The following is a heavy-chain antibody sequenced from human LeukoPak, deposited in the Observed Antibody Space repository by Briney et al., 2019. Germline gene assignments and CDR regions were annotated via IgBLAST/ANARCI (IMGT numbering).Heavy chain of an antibody. J-gene: IGHJ6*02. D-gene: IGHD6-13*01. CDR1: GGSISSYY. V-gene: IGHV4-4*07. Sequence: SETLSLTCTVSGGSISSYYWTWILQPAGKGLEWIGRIYTSGSTNYNPSLKSRVTMSVDTSNNQFSLNLSSVTAADTAVYYCARQIIAAGKNYYGMDVWGQGTTVTASS. CDR3: ARQIIAAGKNYYGMDV. CDR2: IYTSGST.